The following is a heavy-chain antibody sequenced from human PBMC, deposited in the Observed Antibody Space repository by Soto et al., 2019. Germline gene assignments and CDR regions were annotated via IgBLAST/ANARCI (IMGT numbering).Heavy chain of an antibody. J-gene: IGHJ5*02. CDR2: IYHSGKT. D-gene: IGHD3-10*01. CDR3: ALHTFYFGHSPQYNNWFDP. V-gene: IGHV4-38-2*01. Sequence: SETLSLTCVVSGYSISRGYYWGWIRQPPGKGLEWIGSIYHSGKTYYNPSLKSRVTLSVDTSKNQFSLKLSSVTAADTAIYYCALHTFYFGHSPQYNNWFDPWGQGTLVTVSS. CDR1: GYSISRGYY.